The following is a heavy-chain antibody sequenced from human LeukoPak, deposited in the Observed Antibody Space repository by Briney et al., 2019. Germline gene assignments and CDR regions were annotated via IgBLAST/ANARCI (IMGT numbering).Heavy chain of an antibody. CDR1: GGSIRSSSYY. Sequence: SETLSLTCTVSGGSIRSSSYYWGWIRQPPGKGLEWIGYIYYSGSTNYNPSLKSRVTISVDTSKNQFSLKLSSVTAADTAVYYCARDSYCGGDCYSEPSYYYYMDVWGKGTTVTVSS. D-gene: IGHD2-21*01. CDR3: ARDSYCGGDCYSEPSYYYYMDV. J-gene: IGHJ6*03. V-gene: IGHV4-61*01. CDR2: IYYSGST.